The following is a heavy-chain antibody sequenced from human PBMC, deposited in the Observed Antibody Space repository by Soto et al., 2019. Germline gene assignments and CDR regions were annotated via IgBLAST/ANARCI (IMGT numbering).Heavy chain of an antibody. Sequence: QVQLVQSGAEVKKPGASVKVSCKASRYTFTDYYMHWVQQSPGQGLEWMGWIHPNSGVTKFPQKFQCRVIMTRDTSINTVYMELSRLTSDDTAVYYCARAGLTTLELATTYWGQGTLVTVSS. D-gene: IGHD5-12*01. V-gene: IGHV1-2*02. CDR1: RYTFTDYY. J-gene: IGHJ4*02. CDR2: IHPNSGVT. CDR3: ARAGLTTLELATTY.